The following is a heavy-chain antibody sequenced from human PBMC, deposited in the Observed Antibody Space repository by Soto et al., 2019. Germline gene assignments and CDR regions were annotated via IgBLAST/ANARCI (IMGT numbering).Heavy chain of an antibody. CDR2: IYYSGST. J-gene: IGHJ6*02. V-gene: IGHV4-31*03. CDR1: GGSISSGGYY. Sequence: PSETLSLTCTASGGSISSGGYYWSWIRQHPGKGLEWIGYIYYSGSTYYNPSLKSRVTISVDTSKNQFSLKLSSVTAADTAVYYCARDLKTGTSGFYYYYGMDVWGQGTTVTVSS. CDR3: ARDLKTGTSGFYYYYGMDV. D-gene: IGHD1-7*01.